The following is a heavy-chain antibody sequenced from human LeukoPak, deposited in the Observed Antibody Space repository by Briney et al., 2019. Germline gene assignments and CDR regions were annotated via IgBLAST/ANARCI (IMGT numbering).Heavy chain of an antibody. CDR2: INHSGST. D-gene: IGHD4-17*01. J-gene: IGHJ4*02. Sequence: PSETLSLTCAVYGGSFSGYYWSWIRQPPGKGLEWIGEINHSGSTNYNPSLKSRVTISVDTSKNQFSLKLSSVTAADTAVYYCATVYGDYVGGDYFDYWGQGTLVTVPS. V-gene: IGHV4-34*01. CDR1: GGSFSGYY. CDR3: ATVYGDYVGGDYFDY.